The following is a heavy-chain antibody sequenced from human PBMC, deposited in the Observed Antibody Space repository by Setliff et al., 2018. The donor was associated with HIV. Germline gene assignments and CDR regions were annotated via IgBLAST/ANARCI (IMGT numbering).Heavy chain of an antibody. CDR2: IDGDGSGT. J-gene: IGHJ4*02. CDR3: ARWGSGSYERVFDY. V-gene: IGHV3-74*01. D-gene: IGHD1-26*01. Sequence: GGSLRLSCAASGFTFRNYWMHWVRQAPGKGLVWVSRIDGDGSGTSYADSVQGRFTISRDNAKNTLYLQMNSLRVEDTAVYFCARWGSGSYERVFDYWGQGMLVTVSS. CDR1: GFTFRNYW.